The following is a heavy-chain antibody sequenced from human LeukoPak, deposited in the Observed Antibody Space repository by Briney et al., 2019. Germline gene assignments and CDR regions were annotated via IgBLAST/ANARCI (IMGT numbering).Heavy chain of an antibody. V-gene: IGHV1-69*04. CDR3: ARSYCSSTSCYWHFQH. CDR1: GYTFSSYA. D-gene: IGHD2-2*01. Sequence: ASVKVSCKASGYTFSSYAISWVRQAPGQGLEWMGRIIPILGIANYAQKFQGRVTITADKSTSTAYMELSSLRSEDTAVYYCARSYCSSTSCYWHFQHWGQGTLVTVSS. J-gene: IGHJ1*01. CDR2: IIPILGIA.